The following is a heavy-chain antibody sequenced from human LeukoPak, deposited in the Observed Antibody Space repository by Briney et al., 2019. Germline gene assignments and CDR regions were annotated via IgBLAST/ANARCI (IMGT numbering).Heavy chain of an antibody. J-gene: IGHJ6*02. V-gene: IGHV1-3*01. CDR1: GYTFTSYA. CDR3: AQGEYSPDYYYYGMDV. CDR2: INAGNGNT. D-gene: IGHD6-6*01. Sequence: ASVKVSCKASGYTFTSYAMHWVRQAPGQRLEWMGWINAGNGNTKYSQKFQGRVTITRDKSTSTAYMELSSLRSEDTAVYYCAQGEYSPDYYYYGMDVWGQGTTVTVSS.